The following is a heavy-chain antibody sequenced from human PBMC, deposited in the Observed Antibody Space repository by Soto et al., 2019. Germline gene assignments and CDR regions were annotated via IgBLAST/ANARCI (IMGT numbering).Heavy chain of an antibody. CDR1: GGSISSGGYS. CDR2: IYHSGST. V-gene: IGHV4-30-2*01. J-gene: IGHJ5*02. D-gene: IGHD6-13*01. Sequence: SETLSLTCAVSGGSISSGGYSWSWIRQPPGKGLEWIEYIYHSGSTYYNPSLRSRVTISVDRSKNQFSLKLSSVTAADTAVYYCARKPGRAAGQPKNANWFDPWGQGTLVTVSS. CDR3: ARKPGRAAGQPKNANWFDP.